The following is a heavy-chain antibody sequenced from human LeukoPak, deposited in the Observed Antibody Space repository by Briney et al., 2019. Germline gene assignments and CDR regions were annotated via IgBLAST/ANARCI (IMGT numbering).Heavy chain of an antibody. D-gene: IGHD1-26*01. J-gene: IGHJ3*02. Sequence: SETLSLACTVSGGSITSSYWSWIRQPPGKGLEWIGYIYDSGNTNSNPSLKSRVSIAVDTSKSQFSLKLSSVTAADTAVYYCARGLVGLTPHAGVFEIWGQGTKVTVSS. CDR1: GGSITSSY. CDR2: IYDSGNT. CDR3: ARGLVGLTPHAGVFEI. V-gene: IGHV4-59*01.